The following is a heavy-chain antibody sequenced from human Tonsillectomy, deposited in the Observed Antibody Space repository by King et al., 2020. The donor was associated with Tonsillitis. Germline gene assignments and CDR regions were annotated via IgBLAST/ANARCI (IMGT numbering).Heavy chain of an antibody. V-gene: IGHV3-21*06. CDR1: GVTFRTYG. D-gene: IGHD4-17*01. CDR2: ISGSGTET. Sequence: VQLVESGGGLVTPGGSLRLSCAASGVTFRTYGINWVRQTPGKGLEWGSSISGSGTETYYADSVKGRFTISRDNAKNSLYLQMNSLRGEDTAVYYCVRAVGDFRLDVWGQGTTVTVSS. CDR3: VRAVGDFRLDV. J-gene: IGHJ6*02.